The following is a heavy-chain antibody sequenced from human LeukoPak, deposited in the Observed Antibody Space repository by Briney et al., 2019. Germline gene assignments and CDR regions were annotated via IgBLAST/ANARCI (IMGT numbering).Heavy chain of an antibody. D-gene: IGHD6-13*01. Sequence: SETLSLTCTVSGGSISSGGYYWSWIRQPPGKGLEWIGYIYHSGSTYYNPSLKSRVTISVDRSKNQFSLKLSSVTAADTAVYYCARVDSSSLDYWGQGTLVTVSS. J-gene: IGHJ4*02. V-gene: IGHV4-30-2*01. CDR3: ARVDSSSLDY. CDR1: GGSISSGGYY. CDR2: IYHSGST.